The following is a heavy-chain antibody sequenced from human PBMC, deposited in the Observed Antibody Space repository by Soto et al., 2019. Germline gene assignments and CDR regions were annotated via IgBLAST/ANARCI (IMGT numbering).Heavy chain of an antibody. CDR1: GDSVSRSY. J-gene: IGHJ4*02. V-gene: IGHV4-59*02. CDR3: ARVRSSTTFPFDY. CDR2: IYHSGSA. D-gene: IGHD3-16*01. Sequence: QVQLQESGPGLVKPSETLSLTCTVSGDSVSRSYWSWIRQPPGKGLEWIGYIYHSGSANYNPSLKSRVTISVDTSNNQFSLNLTSVTAADTAVYYCARVRSSTTFPFDYWGQGSLVTVSS.